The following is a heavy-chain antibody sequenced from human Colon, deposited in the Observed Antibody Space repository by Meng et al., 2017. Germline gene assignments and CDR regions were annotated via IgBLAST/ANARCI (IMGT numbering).Heavy chain of an antibody. CDR3: ATELRQTIRGWGY. J-gene: IGHJ4*02. CDR2: INLDGSGV. D-gene: IGHD5-24*01. V-gene: IGHV3-7*01. CDR1: GFTFSSYW. Sequence: GESLKISCAASGFTFSSYWMYWVRQAPGKGLEWVASINLDGSGVYYVESVKGRFTISRDNAKNSLSLQMNSLRAEDTALYYCATELRQTIRGWGYWGQGTLVTVSS.